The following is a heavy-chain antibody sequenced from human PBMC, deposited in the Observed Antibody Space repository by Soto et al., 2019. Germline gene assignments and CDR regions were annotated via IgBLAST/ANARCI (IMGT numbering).Heavy chain of an antibody. J-gene: IGHJ4*02. V-gene: IGHV4-39*01. Sequence: QLQLQESGPGLVRPSETLSLSCTVPGGSISSNTYYWGLIRQPPGKGLESIGSNFYSGNTYNNSSLKSRVSISVDTSKIQLSLKLGSVTAADTAIYYCARHNDYGEHDCWGQATLVPVSS. CDR1: GGSISSNTYY. CDR2: NFYSGNT. D-gene: IGHD3-10*01. CDR3: ARHNDYGEHDC.